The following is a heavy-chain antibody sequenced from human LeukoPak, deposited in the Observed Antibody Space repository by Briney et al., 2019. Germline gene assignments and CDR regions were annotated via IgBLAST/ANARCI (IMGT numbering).Heavy chain of an antibody. V-gene: IGHV4-31*03. CDR3: ARERVGGRGFDY. CDR2: IYYSGST. J-gene: IGHJ4*02. Sequence: PSQTLSLTCTVSGGSISSGGYYWSWLRQHPGKGLEWIGYIYYSGSTYYNPSLKSRVTISVDTSRNQFSLKLSSVTAADTAVYYCARERVGGRGFDYWGQGTLVTVSS. CDR1: GGSISSGGYY. D-gene: IGHD3-16*01.